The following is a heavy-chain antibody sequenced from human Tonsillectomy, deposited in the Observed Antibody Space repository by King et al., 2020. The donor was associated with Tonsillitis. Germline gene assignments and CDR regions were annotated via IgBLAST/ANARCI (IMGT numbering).Heavy chain of an antibody. J-gene: IGHJ4*02. D-gene: IGHD1-14*01. CDR2: IYPGDSDT. Sequence: VQLVESGAEVKKPGESVKISCTTSGYSFTTYWIGWVRQMPGKGLEWMGIIYPGDSDTRYSPSFQGQVTISADKSISTAYLQWSSLKASDTAMYFCARPSSNQFYFDYWGQGTLVTVSS. CDR3: ARPSSNQFYFDY. V-gene: IGHV5-51*01. CDR1: GYSFTTYW.